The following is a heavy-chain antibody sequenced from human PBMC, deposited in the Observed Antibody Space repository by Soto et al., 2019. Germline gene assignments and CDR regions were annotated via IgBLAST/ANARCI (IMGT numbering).Heavy chain of an antibody. CDR3: TVWGAGNDFGAA. J-gene: IGHJ4*02. CDR2: SKNKVDSYTT. CDR1: GFTFSDHY. V-gene: IGHV3-72*01. D-gene: IGHD3-3*01. Sequence: EVQLVESGGGLVQPGGSLRLSCAASGFTFSDHYMDWVRQAPGKGLEWVGRSKNKVDSYTTEYAAYVKGRFTISRDGSKNALFLQMNSLKTEDTAVYYCTVWGAGNDFGAAWGQGILVTVSS.